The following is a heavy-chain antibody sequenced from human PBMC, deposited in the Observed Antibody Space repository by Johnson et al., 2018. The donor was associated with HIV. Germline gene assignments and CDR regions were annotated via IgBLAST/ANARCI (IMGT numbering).Heavy chain of an antibody. V-gene: IGHV3-30-3*01. J-gene: IGHJ3*02. CDR1: GFTFSSSA. CDR2: ISYDGSNK. D-gene: IGHD1-7*01. CDR3: ARGAPNWNYEPFSDAFDI. Sequence: QVQLVESGGGVVQPGRSLRLSCAASGFTFSSSAMHWVRQATGKGLEWVAVISYDGSNKHYADSVKGRVHISRDNSNNTLYVEMNSLRAEDTAVFYCARGAPNWNYEPFSDAFDIWGQGTMVTVSS.